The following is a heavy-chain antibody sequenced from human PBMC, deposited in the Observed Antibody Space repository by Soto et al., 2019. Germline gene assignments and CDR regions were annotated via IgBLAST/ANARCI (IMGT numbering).Heavy chain of an antibody. V-gene: IGHV3-30*18. CDR3: AKDGRRITMIRGKGFDY. D-gene: IGHD3-10*01. CDR1: GFTFSSYG. CDR2: ISYDGSNK. Sequence: GGSLRLSCAASGFTFSSYGMHWVRQAPGKGLEWVAVISYDGSNKYYADSVKGRFTISRDNSKNTLYLQMNSLRAEDTAVYYCAKDGRRITMIRGKGFDYWGQGALVNVSS. J-gene: IGHJ4*02.